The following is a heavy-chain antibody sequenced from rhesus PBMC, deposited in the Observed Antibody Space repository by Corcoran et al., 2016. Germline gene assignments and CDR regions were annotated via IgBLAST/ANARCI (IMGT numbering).Heavy chain of an antibody. CDR2: SYGNGSST. Sequence: QLQLQESGPGLVKPAETLSVTCAVSGGSISSSNWSWIRQAPGKGLEWIGYSYGNGSSTNYNPSLNRRGTRSVDTSKNQLSLKLSSVTAADPAVYYCARGRIQWVQPPSDAFDFWGQGVVVTVSS. D-gene: IGHD5-30*01. CDR1: GGSISSSN. V-gene: IGHV4-169*01. CDR3: ARGRIQWVQPPSDAFDF. J-gene: IGHJ6*01.